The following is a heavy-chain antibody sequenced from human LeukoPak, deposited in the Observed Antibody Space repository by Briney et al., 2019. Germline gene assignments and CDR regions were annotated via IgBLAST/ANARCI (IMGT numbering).Heavy chain of an antibody. J-gene: IGHJ4*02. Sequence: PGGSLRLSCAASGFTFDEYGMSWVRQAPGKGLEWVSGINWNGGSTGYGDSVKGRFTISRDNAKNSLHLQMNSLRAEDTALYYCARGASRGYSYGGGYWGQGTQVTVSS. CDR1: GFTFDEYG. D-gene: IGHD5-18*01. V-gene: IGHV3-20*04. CDR3: ARGASRGYSYGGGY. CDR2: INWNGGST.